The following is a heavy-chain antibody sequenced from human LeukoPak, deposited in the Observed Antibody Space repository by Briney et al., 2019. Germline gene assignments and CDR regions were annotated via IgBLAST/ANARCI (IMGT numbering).Heavy chain of an antibody. CDR1: GFTFSNYA. Sequence: GGSLRLSCAASGFTFSNYALHWVRQAPGKGLEWVSGLSSSGASTIYADSVKGRFTISRDNSKNTLHLQVNSLRVEDTAIYYCAKGCSTSIDCAHFDSWGQGTLVTVSS. V-gene: IGHV3-23*01. J-gene: IGHJ4*02. CDR3: AKGCSTSIDCAHFDS. CDR2: LSSSGAST. D-gene: IGHD2-2*01.